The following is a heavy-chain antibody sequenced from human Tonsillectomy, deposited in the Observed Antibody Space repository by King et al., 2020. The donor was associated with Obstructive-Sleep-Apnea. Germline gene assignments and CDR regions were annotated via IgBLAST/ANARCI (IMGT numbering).Heavy chain of an antibody. CDR2: VSSRSTMI. CDR3: ARYYGTGWYDNWFDP. CDR1: GFTFSSYS. V-gene: IGHV3-48*01. Sequence: VQLVESGGGLVQPGGSLRLSCVGSGFTFSSYSMNWVRQAPGKGLEWVSYVSSRSTMIYYADSVKGRFTISRDDAKNTLYLQMDSLRAEDTALYYCARYYGTGWYDNWFDPWGQGILVTVSS. D-gene: IGHD6-19*01. J-gene: IGHJ5*02.